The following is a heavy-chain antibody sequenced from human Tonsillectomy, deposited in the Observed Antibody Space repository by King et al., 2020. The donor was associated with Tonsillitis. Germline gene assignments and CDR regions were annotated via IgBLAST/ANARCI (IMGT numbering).Heavy chain of an antibody. CDR3: ARDLFDYGDHVSSNNDY. Sequence: QLVQSGGGLVQPGGSLRLSCAASGFIFDTYWMNWVRQAPGKGLEWVANVNQDGSDTYYVDSVKGRFTISRDNAENSVYLQMSSLRVEDTAVYYCARDLFDYGDHVSSNNDYWGQGTLVTVSS. J-gene: IGHJ4*02. CDR2: VNQDGSDT. D-gene: IGHD4-17*01. V-gene: IGHV3-7*01. CDR1: GFIFDTYW.